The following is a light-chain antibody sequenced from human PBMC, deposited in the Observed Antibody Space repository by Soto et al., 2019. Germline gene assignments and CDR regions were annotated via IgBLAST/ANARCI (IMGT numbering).Light chain of an antibody. V-gene: IGKV1-39*01. J-gene: IGKJ2*01. CDR1: QSISNF. CDR3: QQSYTAPRYT. Sequence: DIQMTQSPSSLSASLVYIFTITCXASQSISNFLNWYHQQPGKAPKLLIYVASNLQSGVPSRFSGSGSGTDFTLTISRLQPEDFGTYYCQQSYTAPRYTFGQGTKVDIK. CDR2: VAS.